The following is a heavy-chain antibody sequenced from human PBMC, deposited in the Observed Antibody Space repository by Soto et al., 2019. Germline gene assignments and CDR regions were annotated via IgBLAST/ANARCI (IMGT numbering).Heavy chain of an antibody. D-gene: IGHD6-19*01. CDR1: GFTVSSNY. V-gene: IGHV3-53*04. Sequence: PGGSLRLSCAASGFTVSSNYMSWVRQAPGKGLEWVSVIYSGGSTYYADSVKGRFTISRHNSKNTLYLQMNSLRAEDTAVYYCASHDSSGWYNYYYYGMDVWGQGTTVTV. CDR2: IYSGGST. CDR3: ASHDSSGWYNYYYYGMDV. J-gene: IGHJ6*02.